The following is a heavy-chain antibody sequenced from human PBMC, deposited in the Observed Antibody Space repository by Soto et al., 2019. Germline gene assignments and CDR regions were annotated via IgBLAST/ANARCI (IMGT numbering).Heavy chain of an antibody. CDR1: GFTFTDYY. V-gene: IGHV3-11*01. D-gene: IGHD6-13*01. Sequence: PGGSLRLSCAASGFTFTDYYMSWIRQAPGKGLEWVSYISSSGSPIYYADSVKGRFTISRDNAKNSLYLQMNSLSAEDTAVYYCARGGQKLHRMDVWGQGTTVTVXS. CDR3: ARGGQKLHRMDV. J-gene: IGHJ6*02. CDR2: ISSSGSPI.